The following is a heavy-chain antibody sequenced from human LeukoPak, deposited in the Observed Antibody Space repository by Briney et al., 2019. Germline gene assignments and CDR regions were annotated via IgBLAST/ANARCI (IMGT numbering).Heavy chain of an antibody. V-gene: IGHV4-59*01. D-gene: IGHD2-2*01. CDR2: IYYSGST. CDR3: ARVIRGYCSSTSCHSNAFDI. J-gene: IGHJ3*02. CDR1: GGSISSYY. Sequence: SETLSLTCTVSGGSISSYYWSWIRQPPGKGLEWIGYIYYSGSTNYNPSLKSRVTISVDTSENQFSLKLSSVTAADTAVYYCARVIRGYCSSTSCHSNAFDIWGQGTMVTVSS.